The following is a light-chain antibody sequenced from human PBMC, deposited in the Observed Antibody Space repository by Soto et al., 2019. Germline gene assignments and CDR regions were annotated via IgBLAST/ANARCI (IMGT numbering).Light chain of an antibody. CDR2: GVS. V-gene: IGLV2-14*01. Sequence: QSALTQPPSASGSPGQSVTISCTGTSSDIGNYNYVSWYQQHPGKAPKLIIYGVSNRPSGVSNRFSASKSGNAASLTISGLQAEDEADYYCSSYTAYTTLWVFGGGTKLTVL. J-gene: IGLJ3*02. CDR3: SSYTAYTTLWV. CDR1: SSDIGNYNY.